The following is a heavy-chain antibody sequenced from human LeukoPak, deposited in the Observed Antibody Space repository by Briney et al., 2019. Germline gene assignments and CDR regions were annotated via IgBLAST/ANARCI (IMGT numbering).Heavy chain of an antibody. Sequence: SETLSLTCTVSGGSISSSSYYWSWIRQPPGKGLEWIGYIYYSGSTYYNPSLKSRVTISVDTSKNQFSLKLSSVTAADTAVYYCARAPGVGFWSGYLDYWGQGTPVTVSS. D-gene: IGHD3-3*01. J-gene: IGHJ4*02. CDR2: IYYSGST. V-gene: IGHV4-30-4*08. CDR3: ARAPGVGFWSGYLDY. CDR1: GGSISSSSYY.